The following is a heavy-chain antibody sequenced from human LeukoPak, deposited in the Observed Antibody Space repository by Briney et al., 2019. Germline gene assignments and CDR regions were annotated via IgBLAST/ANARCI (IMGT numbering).Heavy chain of an antibody. J-gene: IGHJ4*02. V-gene: IGHV7-4-1*02. CDR3: ARREVDYYGSGSRRLDY. Sequence: ASVKVSCKASGYTFTSYAMNWVRQAPGQGLEWMGWINTNTGNPTYAQGFTGRFVFSLDTSVSTAYLQISSLKAEDTAVYYCARREVDYYGSGSRRLDYWGQGTLVTVSS. CDR2: INTNTGNP. CDR1: GYTFTSYA. D-gene: IGHD3-10*01.